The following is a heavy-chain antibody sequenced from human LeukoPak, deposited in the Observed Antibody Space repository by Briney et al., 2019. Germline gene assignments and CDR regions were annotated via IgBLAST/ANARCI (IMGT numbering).Heavy chain of an antibody. CDR1: GFTFSSYE. CDR2: ISASGATT. CDR3: AKVRKGVGAFDL. V-gene: IGHV3-23*01. Sequence: GSLRLSCAASGFTFSSYEMNWVRQAPGRGLQWVSGISASGATTYYADSLKGRFTVSRDISKNTLYLQMNSLRAEDTAIYYCAKVRKGVGAFDLWGQGTMVTVSS. J-gene: IGHJ3*01. D-gene: IGHD3-16*01.